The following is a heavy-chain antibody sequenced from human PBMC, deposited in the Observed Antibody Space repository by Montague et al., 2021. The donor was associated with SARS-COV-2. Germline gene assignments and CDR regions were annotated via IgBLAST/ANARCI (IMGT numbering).Heavy chain of an antibody. V-gene: IGHV4-59*01. CDR1: GGSIGAYY. CDR3: ARESRLKYLEWSGSRYDYYGMDV. J-gene: IGHJ6*02. CDR2: ISSSGTT. D-gene: IGHD3-3*01. Sequence: SETLSLTCTVSGGSIGAYYWSWIRQPPGKGPEWIAYISSSGTTNYNPYLKSRITVSVDTSRDQLSLKLSSVTAADSAVYYCARESRLKYLEWSGSRYDYYGMDVWGQGTTVTVSS.